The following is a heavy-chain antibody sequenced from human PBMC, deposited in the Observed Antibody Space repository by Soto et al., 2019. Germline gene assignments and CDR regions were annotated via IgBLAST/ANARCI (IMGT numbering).Heavy chain of an antibody. Sequence: GGSLRLSCAASGFTFSRNWMSWVPQAPGKGLEWVANIKQDGSEKYYVDSVKGRFTISRDNAKNSLYLQMNSLRAEDTAVYYCAKSPYFFRGPLDYCGQGTLVTVSS. D-gene: IGHD3-9*01. V-gene: IGHV3-7*03. J-gene: IGHJ4*02. CDR2: IKQDGSEK. CDR3: AKSPYFFRGPLDY. CDR1: GFTFSRNW.